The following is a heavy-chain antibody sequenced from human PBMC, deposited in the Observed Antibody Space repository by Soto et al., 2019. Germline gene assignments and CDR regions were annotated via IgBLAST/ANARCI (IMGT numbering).Heavy chain of an antibody. CDR2: IYYSGST. CDR3: ARHAYCGGDCYSFDP. V-gene: IGHV4-59*01. CDR1: GGSISSYY. D-gene: IGHD2-21*02. Sequence: SETLSLTCTVSGGSISSYYWSWIRQPPGKGLEWIGYIYYSGSTNYNPSLKSRVTISVDTFKNQFSLKLSSVTAADTAVYYCARHAYCGGDCYSFDPWGQGTLVTVS. J-gene: IGHJ5*02.